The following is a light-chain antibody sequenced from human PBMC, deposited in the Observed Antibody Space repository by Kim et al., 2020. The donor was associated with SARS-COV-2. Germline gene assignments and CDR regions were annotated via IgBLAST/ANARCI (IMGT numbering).Light chain of an antibody. CDR2: EAS. J-gene: IGKJ4*01. CDR1: QSIGTW. CDR3: QQYNSSPGLT. V-gene: IGKV1-5*03. Sequence: DIQMTQSPSTLSVSVGDRVTITCRASQSIGTWLAWYQQKPGKAPRLLIYEASNLDSGVPSRFSGSGSGTEFTLTISSLQTDDFATYFCQQYNSSPGLTFGGGTKVDIK.